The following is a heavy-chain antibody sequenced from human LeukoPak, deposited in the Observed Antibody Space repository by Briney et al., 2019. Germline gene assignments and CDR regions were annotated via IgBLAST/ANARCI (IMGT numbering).Heavy chain of an antibody. D-gene: IGHD3-10*01. J-gene: IGHJ4*02. CDR3: SRARITMVRGVLYYFDY. CDR2: INPNSGGT. V-gene: IGHV1-2*02. Sequence: ASVKVSCKASGYTFTGYYMHWVRQAPGQGLEWMGWINPNSGGTNYAQKFQGRVTMTRDTSISTAYMELSRLRSDDTAVYYCSRARITMVRGVLYYFDYWGQGTLFTVSS. CDR1: GYTFTGYY.